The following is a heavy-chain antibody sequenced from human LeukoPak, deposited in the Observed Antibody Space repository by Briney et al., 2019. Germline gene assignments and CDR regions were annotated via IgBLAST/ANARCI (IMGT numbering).Heavy chain of an antibody. Sequence: VASVKVSCKASGYTFTSYDINWVRQATGQGLEWMGWISAYNGNTNYAQKLQGRVTMTTDTSTSTAYMELRSLRSDDTAVYYCARDPYYYGSGSYYLGWFDPWGQGTLVTVSS. CDR2: ISAYNGNT. V-gene: IGHV1-18*01. J-gene: IGHJ5*02. CDR3: ARDPYYYGSGSYYLGWFDP. D-gene: IGHD3-10*01. CDR1: GYTFTSYD.